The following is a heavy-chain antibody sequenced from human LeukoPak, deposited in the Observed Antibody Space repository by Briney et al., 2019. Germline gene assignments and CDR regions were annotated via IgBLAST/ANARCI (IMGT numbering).Heavy chain of an antibody. CDR2: IKQDGSEK. J-gene: IGHJ4*02. V-gene: IGHV3-7*01. D-gene: IGHD6-13*01. Sequence: GGSLRLSCAASGFTFSSYWMSWVRQAPGKGLEWVANIKQDGSEKYYVDSVKGRFTISRDNAKNSLYLQMNSLRAEDTAVYYCARATPNSSSWYYFDYWGQGTLVTVSS. CDR1: GFTFSSYW. CDR3: ARATPNSSSWYYFDY.